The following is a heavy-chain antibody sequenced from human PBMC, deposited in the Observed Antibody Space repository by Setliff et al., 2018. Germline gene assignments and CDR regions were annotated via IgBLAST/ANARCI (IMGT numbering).Heavy chain of an antibody. CDR2: VNPNGGST. V-gene: IGHV1-46*01. J-gene: IGHJ6*03. CDR1: GYTFTTYY. Sequence: ASVKFSCKTSGYTFTTYYIHWVRRAPGHGLEWMGIVNPNGGSTSYAQTFQGRVTMTRDTYTSTVYMELSSLTSADTAVYYCVRAPPNCSGGSCYYMDVWDKGTTVTVSS. D-gene: IGHD2-15*01. CDR3: VRAPPNCSGGSCYYMDV.